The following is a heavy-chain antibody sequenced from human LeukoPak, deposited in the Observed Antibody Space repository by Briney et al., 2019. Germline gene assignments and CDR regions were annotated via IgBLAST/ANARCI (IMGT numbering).Heavy chain of an antibody. Sequence: PGGCLRLSCAASGFIFSNYAVSGVREAPGKGREGGGVIWYDGTNKYYADSLKGRFPLSRDNSQNKLFLQMHRLRAEDTAVYYCARGVTTFDYWGQGTLVNASS. D-gene: IGHD4-17*01. J-gene: IGHJ4*02. CDR2: IWYDGTNK. CDR1: GFIFSNYA. CDR3: ARGVTTFDY. V-gene: IGHV3-33*01.